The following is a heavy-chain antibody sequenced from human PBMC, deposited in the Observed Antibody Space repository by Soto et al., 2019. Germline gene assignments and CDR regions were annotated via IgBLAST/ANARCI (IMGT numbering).Heavy chain of an antibody. CDR3: ARTAAAYCSSTSCYEAALGSTDY. D-gene: IGHD2-2*01. Sequence: GGSLRLSCAASGFTFSSYSMNWVRQAPGKGLEWVSSISSSSSYIYYADSVKGRFTISRDNAKNSLYLQMNSLRAEDTAVYYCARTAAAYCSSTSCYEAALGSTDYWGQGTLVTVSS. V-gene: IGHV3-21*01. CDR2: ISSSSSYI. CDR1: GFTFSSYS. J-gene: IGHJ4*02.